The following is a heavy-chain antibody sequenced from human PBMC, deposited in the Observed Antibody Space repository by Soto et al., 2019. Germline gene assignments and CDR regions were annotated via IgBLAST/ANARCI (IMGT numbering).Heavy chain of an antibody. D-gene: IGHD2-15*01. CDR1: GDSISTVDYF. CDR3: ARGRYCLTGRCFPNWFDS. Sequence: SETLSLTCSDSGDSISTVDYFWAWIRQPPGQALEYIGYIYKSTTTYYNPSFESRVAISLDTSKSQFSLTVTSVTAADNAVYFCARGRYCLTGRCFPNWFDSWGQGTLVTVSS. V-gene: IGHV4-30-4*01. CDR2: IYKSTTT. J-gene: IGHJ5*01.